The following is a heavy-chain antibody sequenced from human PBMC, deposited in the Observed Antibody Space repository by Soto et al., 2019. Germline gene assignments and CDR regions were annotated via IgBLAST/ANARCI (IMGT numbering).Heavy chain of an antibody. Sequence: GGSLRLSCAASGFTFSSYGMHWVRQAPGKGLEWVALISSDGSDKYYADSVKGRFTISRDKSKNTLFLQMNSLRVDDTAVYYCAKERYGQLYLEDYGMDVWGRGTTVTVSS. CDR2: ISSDGSDK. CDR3: AKERYGQLYLEDYGMDV. CDR1: GFTFSSYG. J-gene: IGHJ6*02. D-gene: IGHD5-18*01. V-gene: IGHV3-30*18.